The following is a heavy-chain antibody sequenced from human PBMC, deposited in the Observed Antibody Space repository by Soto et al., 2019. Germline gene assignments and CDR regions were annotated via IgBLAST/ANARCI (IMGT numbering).Heavy chain of an antibody. CDR1: GGSISSSSYY. CDR3: ARRLYYDSSGFEGGGIDV. D-gene: IGHD3-22*01. Sequence: SETLSLTCTVSGGSISSSSYYWGWIRQPPGKGLEWIGSIYYSGSTYYNPSLKSRVTISVDTSKNQFSLKLSSVTAADTAVYYCARRLYYDSSGFEGGGIDVWGQGTKVTVSS. V-gene: IGHV4-39*01. CDR2: IYYSGST. J-gene: IGHJ6*02.